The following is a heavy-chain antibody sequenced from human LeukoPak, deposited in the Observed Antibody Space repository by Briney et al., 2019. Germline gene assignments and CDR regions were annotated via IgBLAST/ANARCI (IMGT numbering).Heavy chain of an antibody. D-gene: IGHD3-9*01. J-gene: IGHJ5*02. V-gene: IGHV4-59*01. CDR2: LYYSGST. CDR1: GGSISSYY. CDR3: ARASYDILTGYRETGWFDP. Sequence: PSGTLSLPRTVSGGSISSYYWSWIPQPPGKGLEWSGYLYYSGSTNYNPSLKSRVTISVDTSKNQFSLRLSSVTAADTAVYYCARASYDILTGYRETGWFDPWGQGTLVTVSS.